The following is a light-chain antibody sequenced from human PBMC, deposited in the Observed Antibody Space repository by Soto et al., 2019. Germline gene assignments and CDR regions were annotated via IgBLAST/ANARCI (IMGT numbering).Light chain of an antibody. V-gene: IGLV2-8*01. CDR3: SSYAGSNNLV. CDR2: EVS. CDR1: SSDVGGYNY. J-gene: IGLJ3*02. Sequence: QSALTQPPSASGSPGQSVTISCTGTSSDVGGYNYVSGYQQHPGKAPKLMIYEVSERPSGVPDRFSGSKSGNTASLTVSGLQAEDEAEYYCSSYAGSNNLVFGGGTTLTVL.